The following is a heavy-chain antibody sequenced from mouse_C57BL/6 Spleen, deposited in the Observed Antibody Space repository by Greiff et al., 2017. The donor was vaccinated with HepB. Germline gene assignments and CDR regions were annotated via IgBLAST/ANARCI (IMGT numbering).Heavy chain of an antibody. CDR2: IDPSDSYT. CDR1: GYTFTSYW. D-gene: IGHD2-2*01. Sequence: QVQLKQPGAELVMPGASVKLSCKASGYTFTSYWMHWVKQRPGQGLEWIGEIDPSDSYTNYNQKFKGKSTLTVDKSSSTAYMQLSSLTSEDSAVYYCARHGYYDAMDYWGQGTSVTVSS. CDR3: ARHGYYDAMDY. V-gene: IGHV1-69*01. J-gene: IGHJ4*01.